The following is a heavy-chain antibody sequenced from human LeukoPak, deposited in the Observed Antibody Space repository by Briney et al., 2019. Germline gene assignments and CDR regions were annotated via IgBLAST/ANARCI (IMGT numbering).Heavy chain of an antibody. CDR1: GGSSTSYY. Sequence: SETLSLTCTGSGGSSTSYYWSWIRQPPGKGLEWNGYIYYSGSTNYNPSLRRRVTISVDASKNQFSLKLSSVTAADTAVYYCARVRSGSLGYWGQGTLVTVSS. CDR3: ARVRSGSLGY. D-gene: IGHD2-15*01. J-gene: IGHJ4*02. CDR2: IYYSGST. V-gene: IGHV4-59*01.